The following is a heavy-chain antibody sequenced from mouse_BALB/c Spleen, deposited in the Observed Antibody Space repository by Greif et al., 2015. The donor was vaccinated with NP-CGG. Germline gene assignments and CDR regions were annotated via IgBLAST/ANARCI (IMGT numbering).Heavy chain of an antibody. CDR3: TRSDYYGPHFDY. D-gene: IGHD1-1*01. J-gene: IGHJ2*01. Sequence: VQGVESGAELVKPGASVKLSCKASGYTFTSYYMYWVKQRPGQGLEWIGEINPSNGGTNFNEKFKSKATLTVDKSSSTAYMQLSSLTSEDSAVYYCTRSDYYGPHFDYWGQGTTLTVSS. CDR1: GYTFTSYY. V-gene: IGHV1S81*02. CDR2: INPSNGGT.